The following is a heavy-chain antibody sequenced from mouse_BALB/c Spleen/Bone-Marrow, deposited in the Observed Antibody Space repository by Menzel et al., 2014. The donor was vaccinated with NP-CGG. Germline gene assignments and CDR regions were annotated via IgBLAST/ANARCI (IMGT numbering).Heavy chain of an antibody. V-gene: IGHV2-9*02. CDR1: GFSLTSYG. J-gene: IGHJ4*01. Sequence: VQLVESGPGLVAPSQSLSISCTVSGFSLTSYGVHWVRQPPGQGLEWLGAIWAGGSTNYNSALMSRLTISKDNSKSQVFLKMNSLQTDDTAMYYCAREGRGYYGSSGAAMDYWGQGNQSHRLI. CDR2: IWAGGST. D-gene: IGHD1-1*01. CDR3: AREGRGYYGSSGAAMDY.